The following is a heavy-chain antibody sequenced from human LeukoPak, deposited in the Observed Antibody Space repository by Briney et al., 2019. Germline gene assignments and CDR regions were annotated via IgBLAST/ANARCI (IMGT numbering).Heavy chain of an antibody. Sequence: NPSQTLSLTCTVSGGSISSGGYYWSWLRQHPGKGLEWIGYIYYSGSTYYNPSLKSRVTISVDTSKNQFSLKLSSVTAADTAVYYCARVEGDYMYWFDPWGQGTLVTVSS. CDR1: GGSISSGGYY. J-gene: IGHJ5*02. CDR2: IYYSGST. CDR3: ARVEGDYMYWFDP. D-gene: IGHD4-17*01. V-gene: IGHV4-31*03.